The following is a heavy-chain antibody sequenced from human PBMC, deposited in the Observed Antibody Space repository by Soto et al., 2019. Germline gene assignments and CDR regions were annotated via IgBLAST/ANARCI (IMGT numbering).Heavy chain of an antibody. CDR2: IYTCGST. CDR3: ARDHDGGNSF. CDR1: GFTVSSNY. D-gene: IGHD3-16*01. Sequence: PGGSLRLSCAASGFTVSSNYMSWVRHAPGKGLEWVSVIYTCGSTYYADSVKGRFTISRDNSKNTLYLQMNSLRVEDADVYYCARDHDGGNSFWGEGTLVTVSS. J-gene: IGHJ4*02. V-gene: IGHV3-53*01.